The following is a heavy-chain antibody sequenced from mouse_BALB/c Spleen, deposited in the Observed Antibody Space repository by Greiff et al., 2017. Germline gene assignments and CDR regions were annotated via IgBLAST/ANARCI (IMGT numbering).Heavy chain of an antibody. J-gene: IGHJ2*01. D-gene: IGHD1-1*02. CDR3: ARGGGNRDY. CDR1: GYTFTSYW. Sequence: QVQLKQSGAELARPGASVKLSCKASGYTFTSYWMQWVKQRPGQGLEWIGAIYPGDGDTRYTQKFKGKATLTADKSSSTAYMQLSSLASEDSAVYYCARGGGNRDYWGQGTTLTVSA. CDR2: IYPGDGDT. V-gene: IGHV1-87*01.